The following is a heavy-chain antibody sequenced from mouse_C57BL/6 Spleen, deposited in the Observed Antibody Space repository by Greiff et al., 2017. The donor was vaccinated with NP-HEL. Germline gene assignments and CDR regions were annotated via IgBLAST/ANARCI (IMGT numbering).Heavy chain of an antibody. V-gene: IGHV1-55*01. CDR3: ARYAGNYGAMDY. Sequence: VQLQQSGAELVKPGASVKMSCKASGYTFTSYWITWVKQRPGQGLEWIGDIYPGSGSTNYNEKFKSKATLTVDTSSSTAYMQLSSLTSEDSAVYYCARYAGNYGAMDYWGQGTSVTVSS. CDR2: IYPGSGST. D-gene: IGHD2-1*01. J-gene: IGHJ4*01. CDR1: GYTFTSYW.